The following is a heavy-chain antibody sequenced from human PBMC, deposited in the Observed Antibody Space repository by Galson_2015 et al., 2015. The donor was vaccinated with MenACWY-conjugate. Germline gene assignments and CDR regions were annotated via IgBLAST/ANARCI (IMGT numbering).Heavy chain of an antibody. CDR3: ARGANIYFYVMDV. D-gene: IGHD2/OR15-2a*01. CDR2: ISSNSTYR. J-gene: IGHJ6*04. CDR1: GFTLSSYG. Sequence: SLRLSCAVSGFTLSSYGMHWVRQTPGKGLEWVSRISSNSTYRYYADSAKGRFTISRDNAKNSLYLHMNSLRAEDTAVYYCARGANIYFYVMDVWGKGTTVTVSS. V-gene: IGHV3-21*01.